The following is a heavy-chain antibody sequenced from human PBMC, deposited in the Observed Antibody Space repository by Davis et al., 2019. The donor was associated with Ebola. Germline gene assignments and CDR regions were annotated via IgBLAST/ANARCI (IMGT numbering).Heavy chain of an antibody. D-gene: IGHD3-10*01. CDR2: IYGDDIK. J-gene: IGHJ4*02. Sequence: SGPTLVKPTQTLTLTCTFSGFSLSVTEVAVDWNRQPPGKALEWLAVIYGDDIKRYSPSLRSRLTITKATSKNQVILTMTKMDPVDTATYYCAHRHYGSGSYSFFDYWGQGALVTVSS. CDR1: GFSLSVTEVA. CDR3: AHRHYGSGSYSFFDY. V-gene: IGHV2-5*02.